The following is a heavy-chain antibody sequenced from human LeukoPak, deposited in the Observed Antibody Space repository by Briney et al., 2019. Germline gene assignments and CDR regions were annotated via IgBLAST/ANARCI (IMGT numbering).Heavy chain of an antibody. V-gene: IGHV3-64D*09. CDR3: GKAENQRRGALYFHY. CDR2: VNSFGDNR. J-gene: IGHJ1*01. Sequence: PGGSLRLSCSASGFTFSSSAMHWVRQAPGKGLEYVSAVNSFGDNRFYADSVKGRFTISRDNSENALYLQMSSLRPEDTAVYYCGKAENQRRGALYFHYWGQGTLVTVSS. D-gene: IGHD3-16*01. CDR1: GFTFSSSA.